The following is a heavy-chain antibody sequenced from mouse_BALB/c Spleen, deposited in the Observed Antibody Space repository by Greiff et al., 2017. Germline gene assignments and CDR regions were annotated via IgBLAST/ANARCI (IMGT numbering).Heavy chain of an antibody. D-gene: IGHD1-1*01. CDR2: ISSGGSYT. V-gene: IGHV5-6*02. Sequence: EVKLVESGGDLVKPGGSLKLSCAASGFTFSSYGMSWVRQTPDKRLEWVATISSGGSYTYYPDSVKGRFTISRDNAKNTLYLQMSSLKSEDTAMYYCARKRDYYGAMDYWGQGTSVTVSS. CDR1: GFTFSSYG. J-gene: IGHJ4*01. CDR3: ARKRDYYGAMDY.